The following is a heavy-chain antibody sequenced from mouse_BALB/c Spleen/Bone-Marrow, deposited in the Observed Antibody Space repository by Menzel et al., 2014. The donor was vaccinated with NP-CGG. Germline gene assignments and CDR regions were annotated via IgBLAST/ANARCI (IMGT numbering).Heavy chain of an antibody. Sequence: VQLQQSGAELVKPGASVKLSCKASGYTFTSYWMHWVKQRPGQGPEWIGEINPSNGRTNYVEKFKSKATLSGDKSSSTVYMQLSSLTSEDSAVYYCARSGYWYFDVWGAGTTVTVSA. V-gene: IGHV1S81*02. J-gene: IGHJ1*01. CDR3: ARSGYWYFDV. CDR2: INPSNGRT. CDR1: GYTFTSYW. D-gene: IGHD3-1*01.